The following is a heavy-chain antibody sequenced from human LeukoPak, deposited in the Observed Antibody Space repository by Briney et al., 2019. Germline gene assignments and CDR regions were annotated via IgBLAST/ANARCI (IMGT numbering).Heavy chain of an antibody. CDR3: ARAALSSGWKAGINH. J-gene: IGHJ5*02. CDR1: GFTFTTYD. V-gene: IGHV3-30*04. Sequence: GGSLRLSCAASGFTFTTYDLHWVRLAPGKGLEWVALASFDGNTQYYSDSVRGRFTVSRDNSKNTLYLQMNNLRIEDTAVYYCARAALSSGWKAGINHWGQGTPVIVSS. D-gene: IGHD6-19*01. CDR2: ASFDGNTQ.